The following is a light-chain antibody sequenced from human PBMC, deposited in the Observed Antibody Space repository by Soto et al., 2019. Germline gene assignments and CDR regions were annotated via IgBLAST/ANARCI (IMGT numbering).Light chain of an antibody. CDR3: QQYNTYLWT. V-gene: IGKV1-5*01. J-gene: IGKJ1*01. CDR2: DTS. CDR1: QYISSW. Sequence: DIRMTQSPSTLSSSVGDRVTITCRASQYISSWLAWYQQKPGTAPRLLIYDTSNLEDGVPSAFSGSGSGTDFTLTVSSLQPDDSATYYCQQYNTYLWTFGQGTKVDI.